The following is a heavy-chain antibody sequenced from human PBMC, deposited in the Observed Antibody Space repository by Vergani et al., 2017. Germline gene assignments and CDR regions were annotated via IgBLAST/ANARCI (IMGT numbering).Heavy chain of an antibody. V-gene: IGHV4-34*01. CDR3: ASKIYYDSSGYYYFDY. J-gene: IGHJ4*02. Sequence: QVQLQQWGAGLLKPSETLSLTCAVYGGSFSGYYWSWIRQPPGKGLEWIGEINHSGSTNYNPSLKSRVTISVDTSKNQFSLKLSSVTAADTAVYYCASKIYYDSSGYYYFDYWGQGTLVTVSS. D-gene: IGHD3-22*01. CDR2: INHSGST. CDR1: GGSFSGYY.